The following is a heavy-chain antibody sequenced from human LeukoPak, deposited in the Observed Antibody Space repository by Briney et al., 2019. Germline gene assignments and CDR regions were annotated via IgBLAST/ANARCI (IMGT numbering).Heavy chain of an antibody. J-gene: IGHJ6*02. CDR2: IYYSGST. CDR3: ARLELLKGHYYYYYGMDV. Sequence: SETLSLTCTVSGGSISSYYWSWIRQPPGKGLEWIGYIYYSGSTNYNPSLKSRVTISVDTSKNQFSLKLSSVTAADTAVYYCARLELLKGHYYYYYGMDVWGQGTTVTVSS. D-gene: IGHD3-10*01. V-gene: IGHV4-59*08. CDR1: GGSISSYY.